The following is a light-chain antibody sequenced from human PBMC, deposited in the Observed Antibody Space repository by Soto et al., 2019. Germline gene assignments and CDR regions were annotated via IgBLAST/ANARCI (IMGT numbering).Light chain of an antibody. CDR2: GAS. CDR1: ETVATN. Sequence: EVVMTQSPATLSASPGERATLSCRASETVATNLAWYQQKPGQAPRLLISGASTRSAGLSHRFRGSGSGTAFTLTISSLRSDDSRTYYCQQYFEWPPMTFGQGTKVEI. J-gene: IGKJ1*01. CDR3: QQYFEWPPMT. V-gene: IGKV3-15*01.